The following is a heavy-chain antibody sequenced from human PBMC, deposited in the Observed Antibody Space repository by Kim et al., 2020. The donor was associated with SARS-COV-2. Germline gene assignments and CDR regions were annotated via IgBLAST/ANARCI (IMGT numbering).Heavy chain of an antibody. Sequence: ASVKVSCKASGYTFTSYYMHWVRQAPGQGLEWMGIINPSGGSTSYAQKFQGRVTMTRDTSTSTVYMELSSLRSEDTAVYYCAREHIVVVTASPPNYGMDVWGQGTTVTVSS. D-gene: IGHD2-21*02. CDR1: GYTFTSYY. J-gene: IGHJ6*02. CDR2: INPSGGST. V-gene: IGHV1-46*01. CDR3: AREHIVVVTASPPNYGMDV.